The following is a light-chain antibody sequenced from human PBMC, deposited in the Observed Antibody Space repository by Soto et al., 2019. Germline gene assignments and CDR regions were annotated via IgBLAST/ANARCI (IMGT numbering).Light chain of an antibody. V-gene: IGLV2-8*01. Sequence: QSALTQPPSASGSPGQSVTISCTGTSSDVGGYNHVSWYQQHPGKAPKVMIYDVSKRPSGVPDRFSGYKSGNTASRTVSGLQAEDEADYDCSSYAGSKYYVFGTGTKLTVL. J-gene: IGLJ1*01. CDR2: DVS. CDR3: SSYAGSKYYV. CDR1: SSDVGGYNH.